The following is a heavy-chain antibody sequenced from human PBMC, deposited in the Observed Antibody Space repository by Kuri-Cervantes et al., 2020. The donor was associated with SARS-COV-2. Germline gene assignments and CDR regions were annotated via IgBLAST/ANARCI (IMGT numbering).Heavy chain of an antibody. J-gene: IGHJ4*02. CDR1: GFTFSDYY. D-gene: IGHD3-22*01. Sequence: GESLKISCAASGFTFSDYYMKWIRQAPGKGLECVSYITGSGSSIYYADSVKGRFTISRDNAKNSLYLQMNSLRAEDTAVYYCARVRRNYYDSSGFPDDYWGQGTLVTVSS. V-gene: IGHV3-11*04. CDR2: ITGSGSSI. CDR3: ARVRRNYYDSSGFPDDY.